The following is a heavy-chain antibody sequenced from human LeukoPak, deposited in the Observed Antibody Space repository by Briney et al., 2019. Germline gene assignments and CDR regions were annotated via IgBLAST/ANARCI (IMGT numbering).Heavy chain of an antibody. Sequence: GSLRLSCAASGFTFSDYEMNWVRQPPGKGLEWIGEINHSGSTNYNPSLKSRVTISVDTSKNQFSLKLSSVTAADTAVYYCARQSRDGYNYYYYYMDVWGKGTTVTISS. CDR1: GFTFSDYE. CDR2: INHSGST. D-gene: IGHD5-24*01. CDR3: ARQSRDGYNYYYYYMDV. J-gene: IGHJ6*03. V-gene: IGHV4-34*01.